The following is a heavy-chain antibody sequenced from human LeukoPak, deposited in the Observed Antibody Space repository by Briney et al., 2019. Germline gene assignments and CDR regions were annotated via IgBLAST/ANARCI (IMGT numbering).Heavy chain of an antibody. CDR1: GYTFTEFY. CDR3: ARGDSRSWGHWYFDL. D-gene: IGHD3-22*01. V-gene: IGHV1-2*02. J-gene: IGHJ2*01. CDR2: INPNSGGT. Sequence: ASVKVFCKSSGYTFTEFYIHWVRQAPGQGLEWMGWINPNSGGTSYLQTFQGRVTMTKDTALSTAYMELSRLRSDDTAVYYCARGDSRSWGHWYFDLWGRGTVVTVSS.